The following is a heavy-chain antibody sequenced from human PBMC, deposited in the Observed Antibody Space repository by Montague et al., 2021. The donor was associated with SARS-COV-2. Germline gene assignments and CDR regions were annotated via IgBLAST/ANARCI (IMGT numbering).Heavy chain of an antibody. Sequence: SETLSLTCNVSGDSLSSYYWSWIRQPPGKGLEWIGYVYYNGNTNXNPSLKSRIILSVDTSKNHFSLKVSSVTAADTAVYYCARGSKWSHYFDYWGQGTLVTVSS. D-gene: IGHD2-15*01. CDR2: VYYNGNT. V-gene: IGHV4-59*01. CDR3: ARGSKWSHYFDY. CDR1: GDSLSSYY. J-gene: IGHJ4*02.